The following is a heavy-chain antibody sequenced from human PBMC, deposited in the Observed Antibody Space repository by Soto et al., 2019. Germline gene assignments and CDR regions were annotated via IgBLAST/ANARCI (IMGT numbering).Heavy chain of an antibody. V-gene: IGHV1-69*13. CDR1: GGTFSSYA. CDR3: AVNYYYDSSGYYFDY. CDR2: IIPIFGTA. Sequence: ASVKVSCKASGGTFSSYAISWVRQAPGQGLEWMGGIIPIFGTANYAQKFQGRVTITADESTSTAYMELSSLRSEDTAVYYCAVNYYYDSSGYYFDYWGQGTLVTVSS. D-gene: IGHD3-22*01. J-gene: IGHJ4*02.